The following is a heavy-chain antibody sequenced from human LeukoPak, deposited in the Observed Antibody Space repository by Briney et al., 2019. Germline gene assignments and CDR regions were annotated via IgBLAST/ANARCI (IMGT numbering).Heavy chain of an antibody. CDR2: IHTDGST. V-gene: IGHV3-66*01. Sequence: GGSLRLSCAASGLSVSNNYMNWVRQAPGKGLEWVSVIHTDGSTYSSDSVKGRFTISRDNSKNTLFLQMNSLRAEDTAVYYCARDRPYGGKGDFDYWGQGTLVTVSS. D-gene: IGHD4-23*01. CDR1: GLSVSNNY. CDR3: ARDRPYGGKGDFDY. J-gene: IGHJ4*02.